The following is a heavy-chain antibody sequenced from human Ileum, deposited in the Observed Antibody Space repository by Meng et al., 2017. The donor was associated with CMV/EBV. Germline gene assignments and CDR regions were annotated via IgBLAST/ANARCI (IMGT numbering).Heavy chain of an antibody. CDR3: AKDVSGSAL. J-gene: IGHJ4*02. Sequence: QVELVVAGGGVVEPAGALRLSCRTAGVSSSNHCMHWVLRPPGEGLDGVAFIRHDETKITYADSVKGRFTISRDNSKNTLYLQMNSLRPEDTFVYYCAKDVSGSALWGQGTLVTVSS. CDR2: IRHDETKI. V-gene: IGHV3-30*02. D-gene: IGHD3-10*01. CDR1: GVSSSNHC.